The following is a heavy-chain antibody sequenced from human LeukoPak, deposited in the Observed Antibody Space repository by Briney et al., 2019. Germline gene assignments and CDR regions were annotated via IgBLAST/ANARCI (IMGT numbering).Heavy chain of an antibody. CDR2: IYTSGST. D-gene: IGHD6-13*01. CDR1: GGSISSYY. Sequence: PSETLSLTCAVSGGSISSYYWSWIRQPAGKGLEWIGRIYTSGSTNYNPSLKSRVTISVDTSKNQFSLKLSSVTAADTAVYYCARGIGSSWYLGNWFDPWGQGTLVTVSS. CDR3: ARGIGSSWYLGNWFDP. J-gene: IGHJ5*02. V-gene: IGHV4-4*07.